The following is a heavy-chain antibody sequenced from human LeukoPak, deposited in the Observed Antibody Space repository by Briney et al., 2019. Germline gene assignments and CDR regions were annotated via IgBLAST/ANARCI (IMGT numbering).Heavy chain of an antibody. D-gene: IGHD3-3*01. CDR1: GGSISSYY. J-gene: IGHJ6*02. V-gene: IGHV4-39*02. CDR3: AREEGFWSGYHDRDV. CDR2: IYYSGST. Sequence: PSETLTLTCTVSGGSISSYYWGWIRQPPGKGLEWIGSIYYSGSTYYNPSLKSRVTISVDTSKNQFSLKLSSVTAADTAVYYCAREEGFWSGYHDRDVWGQGTTVTVSS.